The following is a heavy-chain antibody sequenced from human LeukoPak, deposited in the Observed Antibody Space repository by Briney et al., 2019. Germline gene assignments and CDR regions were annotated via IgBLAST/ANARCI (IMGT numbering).Heavy chain of an antibody. D-gene: IGHD1-1*01. Sequence: GGSLRLSCAASGFAFSSSWMSWVRQAPGKGLEWVANIKQDGSEKYYVDSVKGRFTISRDNTKNSLYLQMDSLRAEDRAVYYCARISTSEAGADYWGQGALVTVSS. V-gene: IGHV3-7*01. CDR3: ARISTSEAGADY. CDR1: GFAFSSSW. J-gene: IGHJ4*02. CDR2: IKQDGSEK.